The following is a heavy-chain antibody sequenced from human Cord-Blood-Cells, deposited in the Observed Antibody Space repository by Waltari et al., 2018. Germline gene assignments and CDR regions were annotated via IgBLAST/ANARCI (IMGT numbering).Heavy chain of an antibody. J-gene: IGHJ4*02. D-gene: IGHD3-10*01. CDR1: GGSISSSSYY. V-gene: IGHV4-39*01. CDR2: IYYSGST. Sequence: QLQLQESGPGLVKPSETLSLTCTVSGGSISSSSYYWGWIRQPPGKGLEWIGRIYYSGSTYYNPSLKGRVTMSVDTSRNQFSLKLSSVTAADTAVYYCVKPSYYGSGSYDYWGQGTLVTVSS. CDR3: VKPSYYGSGSYDY.